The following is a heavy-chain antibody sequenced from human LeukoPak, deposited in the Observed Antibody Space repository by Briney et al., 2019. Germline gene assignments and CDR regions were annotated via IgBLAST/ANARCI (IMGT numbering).Heavy chain of an antibody. CDR2: IYSGGST. D-gene: IGHD4-17*01. CDR1: GFTVSRNY. CDR3: ARDMPMTTVTTENSYGMDV. J-gene: IGHJ6*02. V-gene: IGHV3-66*01. Sequence: GGSLRLSCAASGFTVSRNYMSWVRQAPGKGLEWVSVIYSGGSTYYADSVKGRFTISRDHSKNTLYLQMNSLRAEDTAVYYCARDMPMTTVTTENSYGMDVWGQGTTVTVS.